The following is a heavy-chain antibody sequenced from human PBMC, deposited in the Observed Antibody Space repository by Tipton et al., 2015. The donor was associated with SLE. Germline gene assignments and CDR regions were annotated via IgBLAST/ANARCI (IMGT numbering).Heavy chain of an antibody. J-gene: IGHJ1*01. CDR1: GFTFSGFG. Sequence: SLRLSCAASGFTFSGFGMHWVRQAPGKGLEWVAVISDDGGQKYHVNSVKGRFTISRDNSKNTLFLQLNSLEGEDTVVYYCARALRDGYNQIADWGQGTLVTVSS. CDR3: ARALRDGYNQIAD. D-gene: IGHD5-24*01. CDR2: ISDDGGQK. V-gene: IGHV3-30*19.